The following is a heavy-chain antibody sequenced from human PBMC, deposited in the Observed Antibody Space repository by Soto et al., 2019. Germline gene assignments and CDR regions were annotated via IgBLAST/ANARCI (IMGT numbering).Heavy chain of an antibody. CDR3: ARDLGAPIVDY. D-gene: IGHD1-26*01. CDR2: ISAYNGNT. Sequence: QVQRVQSGAEVKKPGASVKVSCKPSGYTFTSSGIRWVRQAPGQGLEWMGWISAYNGNTKTAQKLQGRVTMTTDTSTGTSYMEPRSLRSDDTAVYYWARDLGAPIVDYWGQGSLVTVSS. J-gene: IGHJ4*02. CDR1: GYTFTSSG. V-gene: IGHV1-18*01.